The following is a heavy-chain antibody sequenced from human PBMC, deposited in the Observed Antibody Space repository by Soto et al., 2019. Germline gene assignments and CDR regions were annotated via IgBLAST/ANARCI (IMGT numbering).Heavy chain of an antibody. CDR2: INHSGST. J-gene: IGHJ6*03. Sequence: TSETLSLTCAVYGGSFSGYYWSWIRQPPGKGLEWIGEINHSGSTNYNPSLKSRVTISVDTSKNQFSLKLSSVTAADTAVYYCARYPILTQGDNMDVWGKGTTVTVAS. V-gene: IGHV4-34*01. CDR1: GGSFSGYY. D-gene: IGHD2-21*01. CDR3: ARYPILTQGDNMDV.